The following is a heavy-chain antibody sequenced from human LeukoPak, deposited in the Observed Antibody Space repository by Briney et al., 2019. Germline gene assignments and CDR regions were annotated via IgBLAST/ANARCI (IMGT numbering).Heavy chain of an antibody. CDR1: GGSISSSSYY. J-gene: IGHJ3*02. CDR2: IYYSGST. D-gene: IGHD2-2*02. V-gene: IGHV4-39*01. CDR3: ATPGVVVPAAINAFDI. Sequence: SETLSLTCTVSGGSISSSSYYWGWIRQPPWKGLEWIGSIYYSGSTYYNPSLKGRVTISVDTSKNQFSLKLSSVTAADTAVYYCATPGVVVPAAINAFDIWGQGTMVTVSS.